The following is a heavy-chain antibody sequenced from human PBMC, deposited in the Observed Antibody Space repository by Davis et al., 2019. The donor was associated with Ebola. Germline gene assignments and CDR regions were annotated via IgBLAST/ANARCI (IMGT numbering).Heavy chain of an antibody. V-gene: IGHV4-61*01. D-gene: IGHD5-12*01. Sequence: MPSETLSLTCIVSDYSISSGYYWNWIRQTPGEGLEWIGHIYYSGSTDYSPSLGGRATISLDTSKNQFSLRLSSVTAADTAIYYCARGHGYDHFDYWGQGTLVTVSS. CDR2: IYYSGST. CDR1: DYSISSGYY. J-gene: IGHJ4*02. CDR3: ARGHGYDHFDY.